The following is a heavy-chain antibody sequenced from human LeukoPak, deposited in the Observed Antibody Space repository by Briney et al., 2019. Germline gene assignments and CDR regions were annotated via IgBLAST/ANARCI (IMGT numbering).Heavy chain of an antibody. CDR1: GFSFDDYA. CDR3: ARDRAPSMIVVVVTTAFDL. D-gene: IGHD3-22*01. Sequence: VGSLRLSCAASGFSFDDYAMSWVRQAPGKGLEWVSGINWNGGSTGYADSVKGRFTISRDNAKNFLYLQVNSLRAEDTALYYCARDRAPSMIVVVVTTAFDLWGRGTLVTVSS. J-gene: IGHJ2*01. CDR2: INWNGGST. V-gene: IGHV3-20*04.